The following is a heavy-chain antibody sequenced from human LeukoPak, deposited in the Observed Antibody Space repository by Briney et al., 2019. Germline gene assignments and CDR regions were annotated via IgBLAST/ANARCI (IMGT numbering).Heavy chain of an antibody. CDR1: GTSITSGYY. D-gene: IGHD3-10*02. Sequence: SETLSLTCDVSGTSITSGYYWVWIRQPPGKGLEWIAFVYHSGTTYYNPSLKSRVTISINTAKNQFSLRMTSLTAADTAVYYCASVVVRGFDPWGQGIRVTVSS. CDR3: ASVVVRGFDP. CDR2: VYHSGTT. J-gene: IGHJ5*02. V-gene: IGHV4-38-2*01.